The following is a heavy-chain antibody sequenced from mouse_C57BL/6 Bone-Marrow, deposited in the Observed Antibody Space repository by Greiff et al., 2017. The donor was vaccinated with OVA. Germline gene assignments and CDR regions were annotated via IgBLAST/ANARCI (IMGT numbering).Heavy chain of an antibody. CDR1: GYTFTGYW. CDR3: AREKSLLDYGGWYFDV. J-gene: IGHJ1*03. CDR2: ILPGSGST. V-gene: IGHV1-9*01. Sequence: VQLQQSGAELMKPGASVKLSCKATGYTFTGYWIEWVKQRPGHGLEWIGEILPGSGSTNYNEKFKGKATFTADTSSNTAYMQLSSLTTEDSVIYYCAREKSLLDYGGWYFDVWGTGTTVTVSS. D-gene: IGHD1-1*01.